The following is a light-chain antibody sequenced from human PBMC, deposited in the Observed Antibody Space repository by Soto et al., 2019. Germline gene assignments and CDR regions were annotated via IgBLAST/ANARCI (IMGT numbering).Light chain of an antibody. V-gene: IGLV2-18*01. CDR1: SSDVGSYNR. Sequence: QSSLTQPPSVSESPGQSVTISCTGTSSDVGSYNRVSWYQQPPGTAPKLMIYEVSNRPSGVPDRFSGSKSGNTASLTISGLQAEDEADYYCSLYTSSSTFYVFGTGTKVTVL. CDR2: EVS. J-gene: IGLJ1*01. CDR3: SLYTSSSTFYV.